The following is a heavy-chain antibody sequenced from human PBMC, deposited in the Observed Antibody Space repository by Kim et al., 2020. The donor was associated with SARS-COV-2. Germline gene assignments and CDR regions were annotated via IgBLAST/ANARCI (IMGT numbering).Heavy chain of an antibody. CDR2: INSDGSST. D-gene: IGHD3-16*01. CDR3: ARVGYLGEDYLGAQLYY. V-gene: IGHV3-74*01. J-gene: IGHJ4*01. Sequence: GGSLRLSCAASGFTFSRSWMHWVRQAPGKRVVWVSRINSDGSSTSYADSVKGGFTISRDNAKNKLYLQMNSLRAVDTAVDYCARVGYLGEDYLGAQLYY. CDR1: GFTFSRSW.